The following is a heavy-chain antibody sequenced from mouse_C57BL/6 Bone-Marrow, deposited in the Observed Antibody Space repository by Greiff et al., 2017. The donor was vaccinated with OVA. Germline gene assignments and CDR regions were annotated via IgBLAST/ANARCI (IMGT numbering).Heavy chain of an antibody. D-gene: IGHD2-3*01. Sequence: QVQLQQPGAELVKPGASVKLSCKASGYTFTRYWMQWVKQRPGQGLEWIGEIDPSDSYTNYNQKFKGKATLTVDTSSSTAYMQLSSLTSEDSAVYYCARCGGYYDFDYWGQGTTLTVSS. J-gene: IGHJ2*01. CDR2: IDPSDSYT. CDR1: GYTFTRYW. V-gene: IGHV1-50*01. CDR3: ARCGGYYDFDY.